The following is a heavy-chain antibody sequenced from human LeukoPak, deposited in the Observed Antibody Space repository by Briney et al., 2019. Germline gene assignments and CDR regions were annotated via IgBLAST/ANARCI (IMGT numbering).Heavy chain of an antibody. CDR3: ARCDSSGPKEGFDY. CDR2: IYYSGST. CDR1: GGSISSGGYY. Sequence: PSQTLSLTCAVSGGSISSGGYYWSWIRQPPGKGLEWIGYIYYSGSTNYNPSLKSRVTISVDTSKNQFSLKLSSVTAADTAVYYCARCDSSGPKEGFDYWGQGTLVTVSS. V-gene: IGHV4-61*08. D-gene: IGHD3-22*01. J-gene: IGHJ4*02.